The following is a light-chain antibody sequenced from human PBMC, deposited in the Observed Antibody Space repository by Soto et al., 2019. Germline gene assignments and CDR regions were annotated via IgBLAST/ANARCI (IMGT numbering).Light chain of an antibody. Sequence: HSVLTQPASVSGSRGQSITISCTGTSSDVGGYNYVSWYQQHPGKAPKLMIYEVSNRPSGVSNRFSGSKSGNTASLTISGLQAEDEADYYCSSYTSSSTYVFGTGTKVTVL. J-gene: IGLJ1*01. CDR3: SSYTSSSTYV. CDR1: SSDVGGYNY. CDR2: EVS. V-gene: IGLV2-14*01.